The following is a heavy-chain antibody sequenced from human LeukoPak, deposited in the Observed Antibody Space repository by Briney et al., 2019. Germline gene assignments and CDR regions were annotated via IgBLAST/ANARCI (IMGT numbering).Heavy chain of an antibody. V-gene: IGHV4-59*01. J-gene: IGHJ4*02. CDR2: IYYSGST. CDR1: GGSISSYY. CDR3: ARYPFDGYNYYFDY. Sequence: SETLSLTRTVSGGSISSYYWSWIRQPPGKGLEWIGYIYYSGSTKYNPSLKSRVTISVDTSKNQFSLRLSSVTAADTAVYYCARYPFDGYNYYFDYWGQGTLVTVSS. D-gene: IGHD5-24*01.